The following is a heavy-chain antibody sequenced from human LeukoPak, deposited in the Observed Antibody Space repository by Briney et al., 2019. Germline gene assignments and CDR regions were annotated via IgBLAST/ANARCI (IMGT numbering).Heavy chain of an antibody. CDR3: ARAHPVPPGPYYYDSSGYYSENYYYYYMDV. J-gene: IGHJ6*03. CDR1: GFTFDDYG. Sequence: PGGSLRLSCAASGFTFDDYGMSWVRQAPGKGLEWVSGINWNGGSTGYADSVKGRFTISRDNAKNSLYLQMNSLRAEDTALYYCARAHPVPPGPYYYDSSGYYSENYYYYYMDVWGKGTTVTVSS. CDR2: INWNGGST. V-gene: IGHV3-20*04. D-gene: IGHD3-22*01.